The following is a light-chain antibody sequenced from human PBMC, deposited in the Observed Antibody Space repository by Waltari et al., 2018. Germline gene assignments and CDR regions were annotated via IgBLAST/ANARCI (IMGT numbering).Light chain of an antibody. Sequence: QSVLTQPPSVSAPPGQKATMSCSGSSSNIGNGYVSWYQHVPGTAPKLLIYDNIKRPSGIPDRCSASKSGTSASLDITGLQTGDEAEYFCGTWDSSLSTVVFGGGTKLTVL. J-gene: IGLJ2*01. CDR3: GTWDSSLSTVV. CDR2: DNI. V-gene: IGLV1-51*01. CDR1: SSNIGNGY.